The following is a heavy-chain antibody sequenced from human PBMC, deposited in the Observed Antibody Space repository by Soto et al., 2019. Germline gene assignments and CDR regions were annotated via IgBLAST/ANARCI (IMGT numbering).Heavy chain of an antibody. D-gene: IGHD3-10*01. V-gene: IGHV3-33*01. CDR2: IWYDGSNK. Sequence: GGSLRLSCAASGFTFSSYGMHWVRQAPGKGLEWVAVIWYDGSNKYYADSVKGRFTISRDNSKNTLYLQMNSLRAEDTAVSYCARGGMVRGVKSVRGWFDPWGQGTLVTVSS. J-gene: IGHJ5*02. CDR3: ARGGMVRGVKSVRGWFDP. CDR1: GFTFSSYG.